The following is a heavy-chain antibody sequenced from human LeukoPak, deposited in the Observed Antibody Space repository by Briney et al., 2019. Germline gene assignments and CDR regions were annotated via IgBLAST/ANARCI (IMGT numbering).Heavy chain of an antibody. J-gene: IGHJ4*02. Sequence: SETLSLTCAVYGGSFSGYYWSWLRQPPGKGLEWIGEINHSGSTNYNPSLKSRVTISVDTSKNQFSLKLSSVTAADTAVYYCARGRRRYYYDSSGYYPYWGQGTLVTVSS. D-gene: IGHD3-22*01. CDR2: INHSGST. V-gene: IGHV4-34*01. CDR3: ARGRRRYYYDSSGYYPY. CDR1: GGSFSGYY.